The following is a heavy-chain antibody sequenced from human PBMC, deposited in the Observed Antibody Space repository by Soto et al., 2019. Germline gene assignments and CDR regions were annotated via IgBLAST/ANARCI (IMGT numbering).Heavy chain of an antibody. CDR3: ARAIGPTIFDY. J-gene: IGHJ4*02. CDR1: GFTFSSYD. D-gene: IGHD3-22*01. Sequence: GGSLRLSCSASGFTFSSYDMHWVRQGPGKGLEWVSAIGTAGDTNYAGSVKGRFTISRENAKNSLYLQMNSLRAGDTAIYFCARAIGPTIFDYWGQGTLVTVSS. CDR2: IGTAGDT. V-gene: IGHV3-13*04.